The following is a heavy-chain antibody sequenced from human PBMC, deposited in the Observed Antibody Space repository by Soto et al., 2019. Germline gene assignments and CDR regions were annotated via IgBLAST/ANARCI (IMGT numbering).Heavy chain of an antibody. Sequence: EVRLLESGGGLVQPGGSLRLSCAASGFTFSSYAMSWVRQAPGKGLEWVSAISGRGGSTYYADSVKGRFTISRDNSKNTLYLQMNSLRAEDTAVYYCATQPEVVPAAMNEAMDVWGKGTTVTVSS. J-gene: IGHJ6*03. CDR1: GFTFSSYA. V-gene: IGHV3-23*01. CDR3: ATQPEVVPAAMNEAMDV. D-gene: IGHD2-2*01. CDR2: ISGRGGST.